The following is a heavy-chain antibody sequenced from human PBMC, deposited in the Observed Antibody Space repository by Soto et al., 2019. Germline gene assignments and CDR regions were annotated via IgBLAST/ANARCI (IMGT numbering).Heavy chain of an antibody. D-gene: IGHD3-10*01. CDR1: GDSVSSDNFY. Sequence: QVQLQESGRRLVKPSETVSLTCTVSGDSVSSDNFYWSWIRQPPGQGLEWIGYISYSGSTNYHPTLERRVSIGRDTSKHQFSLNLNSVTAADTAVYYCSRALYTSGTYVDCWGQGTRVTVSS. J-gene: IGHJ4*02. V-gene: IGHV4-61*01. CDR3: SRALYTSGTYVDC. CDR2: ISYSGST.